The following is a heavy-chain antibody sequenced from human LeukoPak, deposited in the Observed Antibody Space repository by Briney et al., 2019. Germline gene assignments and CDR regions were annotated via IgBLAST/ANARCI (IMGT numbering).Heavy chain of an antibody. CDR1: GFTFSTYG. CDR2: IRYDGSNE. Sequence: GGSLRLSCAASGFTFSTYGMHWVRQAPVKGLEWVAFIRYDGSNEYYADSVKGRFTISRDNSKNILYLQMNSLRTEDTAVYYCAKISSRDDYWGQGTLVTVSS. CDR3: AKISSRDDY. J-gene: IGHJ4*02. V-gene: IGHV3-30*02.